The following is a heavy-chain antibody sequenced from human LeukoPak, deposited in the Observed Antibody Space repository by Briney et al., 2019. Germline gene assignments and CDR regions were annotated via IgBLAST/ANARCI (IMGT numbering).Heavy chain of an antibody. CDR1: GGSFSGYY. CDR3: ARGRTYYDFWSGTNYYYYMDV. Sequence: PSETLSLTCAVYGGSFSGYYWSWIRQPPGKGLEWIGEINHSGSTNYKPSLKSRVTISVDTSKNQFSLKLSSVTAADTAVYYCARGRTYYDFWSGTNYYYYMDVWGKGTTVTVSS. CDR2: INHSGST. V-gene: IGHV4-34*01. D-gene: IGHD3-3*01. J-gene: IGHJ6*03.